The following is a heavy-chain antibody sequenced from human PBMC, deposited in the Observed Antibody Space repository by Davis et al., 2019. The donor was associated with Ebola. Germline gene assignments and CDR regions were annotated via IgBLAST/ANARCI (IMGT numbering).Heavy chain of an antibody. CDR1: GFTFSSYA. CDR2: ISDSGGST. V-gene: IGHV3-23*01. CDR3: AQRWGSYRYFRH. D-gene: IGHD3-16*02. Sequence: GESLKISCAASGFTFSSYAMSWVRQAPGKGLQWVSSISDSGGSTYYTDSVKGRFTISRDNSKNMLFLQMNSLRAEDTAVYYCAQRWGSYRYFRHWGQGTLVTVSS. J-gene: IGHJ4*02.